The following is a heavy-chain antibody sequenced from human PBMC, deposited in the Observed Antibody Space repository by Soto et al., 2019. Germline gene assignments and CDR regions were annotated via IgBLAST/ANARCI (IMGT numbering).Heavy chain of an antibody. D-gene: IGHD2-15*01. CDR3: AHTPPGGCSGGRCHLTWFDP. CDR1: GFSLSTSGVG. CDR2: IYWDDDK. V-gene: IGHV2-5*02. Sequence: QITLKESGPTLVKPTQTLTLTCTFSGFSLSTSGVGVGWIRQPPGKALEWLALIYWDDDKRYSPSLKSRLTITKDTSKNHVVLTMTNMAPVDTATYYCAHTPPGGCSGGRCHLTWFDPWGQGTLVTVSS. J-gene: IGHJ5*02.